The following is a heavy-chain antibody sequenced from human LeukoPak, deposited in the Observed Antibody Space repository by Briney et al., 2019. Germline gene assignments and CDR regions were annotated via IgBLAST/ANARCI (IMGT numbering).Heavy chain of an antibody. J-gene: IGHJ4*02. CDR3: ARDPWAVTSSVPFDY. D-gene: IGHD4-17*01. CDR1: GYTFTSYY. Sequence: GESLKVSCKASGYTFTSYYMHWVRQAPGQGLEWMGIINPSGGSTSYAQKFQGRVTMTRDTSTSTVYMELSSLRSEDTAVYYCARDPWAVTSSVPFDYWGQGTLVTVSS. CDR2: INPSGGST. V-gene: IGHV1-46*01.